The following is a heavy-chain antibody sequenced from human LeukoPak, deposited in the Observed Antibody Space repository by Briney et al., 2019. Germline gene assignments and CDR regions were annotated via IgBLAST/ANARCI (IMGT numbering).Heavy chain of an antibody. Sequence: SETLSLTCTVSGGSISSLTYYWGWIGQPPGKGLRGMAGIYYGGTTYYVPSLKRRVAISVNRSNNQFSLRLSSVTAADTAVYFCTGYSAGWSSGGGYWGQGTVVTVSS. D-gene: IGHD6-19*01. V-gene: IGHV4-39*01. CDR1: GGSISSLTYY. J-gene: IGHJ4*02. CDR2: IYYGGTT. CDR3: TGYSAGWSSGGGY.